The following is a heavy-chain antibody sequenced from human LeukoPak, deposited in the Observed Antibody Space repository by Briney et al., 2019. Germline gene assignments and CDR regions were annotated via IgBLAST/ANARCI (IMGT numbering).Heavy chain of an antibody. Sequence: GGSLRLSCATSGFPFETNAMSWVRQAPGKGLEWVANIKQDGSEKYYVDSVKGRFTISRDNAKNSLYLQMNSLRAEDTAVYYCARGHSYGFPSGSYYFDYWGQEPWSPSPQ. D-gene: IGHD5-18*01. CDR2: IKQDGSEK. J-gene: IGHJ4*01. CDR1: GFPFETNA. CDR3: ARGHSYGFPSGSYYFDY. V-gene: IGHV3-7*01.